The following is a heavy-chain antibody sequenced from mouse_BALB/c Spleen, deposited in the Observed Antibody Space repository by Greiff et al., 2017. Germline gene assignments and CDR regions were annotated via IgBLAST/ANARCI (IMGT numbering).Heavy chain of an antibody. J-gene: IGHJ2*01. CDR3: ARGLTGDFDY. V-gene: IGHV1S81*02. CDR2: INPSNGRT. Sequence: QVQLQQPGAELVKPGASVKLSCKASGYTFTSYWMHWVKQRPGQGLEWIGEINPSNGRTNYNEKFKSKATLTVDKSSSTAYMQLSSLTSEDSAVYYCARGLTGDFDYWGQGTTLTVSS. D-gene: IGHD4-1*01. CDR1: GYTFTSYW.